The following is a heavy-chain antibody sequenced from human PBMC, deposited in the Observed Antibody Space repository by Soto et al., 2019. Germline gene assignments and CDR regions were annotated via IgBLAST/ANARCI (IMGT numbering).Heavy chain of an antibody. Sequence: PGVSLRLSCAASGFTFSSYSMNWVRQAPGKGLEWVSYISSSSSTIYYADSVKGRFTISRDNAKNSLYLQMNSLRAEDTAVYYCARTMYYDFWSGYHGGFGYFDYWGQGTLVTVSS. CDR1: GFTFSSYS. CDR2: ISSSSSTI. V-gene: IGHV3-48*01. CDR3: ARTMYYDFWSGYHGGFGYFDY. D-gene: IGHD3-3*01. J-gene: IGHJ4*02.